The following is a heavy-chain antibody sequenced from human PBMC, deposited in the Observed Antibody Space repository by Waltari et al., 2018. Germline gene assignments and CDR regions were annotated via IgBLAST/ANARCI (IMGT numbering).Heavy chain of an antibody. Sequence: QVQLVESGGGVVQPGQSLRLSCDASGFSFSSFDMHWVRQAAGKGLECLAVSAKDVNLKFYADSVKGRFTISRDNFRNMLFLEMTSLRAEDTGLYYCVKESEFEQPFDYWGQGTRVTVS. J-gene: IGHJ4*02. CDR1: GFSFSSFD. CDR2: SAKDVNLK. CDR3: VKESEFEQPFDY. V-gene: IGHV3-30*18. D-gene: IGHD3-3*01.